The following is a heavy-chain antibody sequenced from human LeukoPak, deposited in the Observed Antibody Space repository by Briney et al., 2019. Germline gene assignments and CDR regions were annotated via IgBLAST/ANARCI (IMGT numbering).Heavy chain of an antibody. V-gene: IGHV1-69*04. CDR3: ASSSRFDP. J-gene: IGHJ5*02. CDR2: IIPILGIA. CDR1: GGTFSSYA. Sequence: SVKVSCKASGGTFSSYAISWVRQAPGQGLEWMGRIIPILGIANYAQKFQGRVTITADKSTSTAYMELSSLRSEDTAVYSCASSSRFDPWGQGTLVTVSS.